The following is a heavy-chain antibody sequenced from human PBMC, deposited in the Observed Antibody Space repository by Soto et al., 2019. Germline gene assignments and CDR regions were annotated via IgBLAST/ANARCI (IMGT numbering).Heavy chain of an antibody. CDR1: GGSISSYY. V-gene: IGHV4-59*08. Sequence: SETLSLTCTVSGGSISSYYWSWIRQPPGKGLEWIGYIYYSGSTNYNPSLKSRVTISVDTSKNQFSLKLSSVTAADTAVYYCARHGVGIPNWYFDLWGRGTLVTVSS. J-gene: IGHJ2*01. D-gene: IGHD3-16*02. CDR2: IYYSGST. CDR3: ARHGVGIPNWYFDL.